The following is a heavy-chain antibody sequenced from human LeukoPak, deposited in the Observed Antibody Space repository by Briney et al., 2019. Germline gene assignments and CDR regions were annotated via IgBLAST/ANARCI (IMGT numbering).Heavy chain of an antibody. Sequence: GGSLRLSCAASGFIFSDYYMSWIRQAPGKGLEWISYITTNGASTYYATSVKGRFTISRDNAKNSLFLQMNSLRAEDTAIYYCASPYDFWSGYPTAFDIWGQGTMVTVSS. CDR3: ASPYDFWSGYPTAFDI. D-gene: IGHD3-3*01. J-gene: IGHJ3*02. V-gene: IGHV3-11*01. CDR1: GFIFSDYY. CDR2: ITTNGAST.